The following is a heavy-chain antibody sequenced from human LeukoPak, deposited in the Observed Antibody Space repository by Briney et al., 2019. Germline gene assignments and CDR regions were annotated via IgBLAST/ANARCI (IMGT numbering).Heavy chain of an antibody. Sequence: SETLSLTCSVFGGSIGSSFWNWIRLSPGKGLEWMGYISYNGRTNYSPSLKSRVIISIDTSKNQLSLNLTSVTAADTALYYCVRDRSGTYYNFDVWGQGTMVSVSA. CDR2: ISYNGRT. CDR3: VRDRSGTYYNFDV. CDR1: GGSIGSSF. V-gene: IGHV4-59*13. J-gene: IGHJ3*01. D-gene: IGHD1-26*01.